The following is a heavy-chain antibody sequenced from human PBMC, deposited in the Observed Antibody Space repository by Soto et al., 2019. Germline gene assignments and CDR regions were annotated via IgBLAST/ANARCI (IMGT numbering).Heavy chain of an antibody. CDR3: VKVVDIVATAYFDY. CDR1: GFTFGSYA. CDR2: ISSNGGST. V-gene: IGHV3-64D*06. J-gene: IGHJ4*02. D-gene: IGHD5-12*01. Sequence: GGSLRLSCSASGFTFGSYAMHWVRQAPGKGLEYVSAISSNGGSTYYADSVKGRFAISRDNSKNTLYLQMSSLRAEDTAVYYCVKVVDIVATAYFDYWRQGTLVTVPS.